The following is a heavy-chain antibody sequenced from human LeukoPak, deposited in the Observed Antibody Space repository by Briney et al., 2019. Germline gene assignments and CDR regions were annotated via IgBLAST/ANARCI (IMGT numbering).Heavy chain of an antibody. D-gene: IGHD3-22*01. J-gene: IGHJ5*01. CDR3: ARSSGSYRPFDS. V-gene: IGHV3-48*03. Sequence: GGSLRLSCAASGFTFSSAAMTWVRQAPGKGLEWVSHISHTGDIKYADSVKGGFTISRDNSKNSQYLQMTSLRAEDRAVYYCARSSGSYRPFDSWGEGILVTVSS. CDR1: GFTFSSAA. CDR2: ISHTGDI.